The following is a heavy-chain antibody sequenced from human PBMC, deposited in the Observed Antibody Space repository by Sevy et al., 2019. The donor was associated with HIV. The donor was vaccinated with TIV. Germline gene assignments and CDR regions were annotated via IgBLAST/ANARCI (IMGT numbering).Heavy chain of an antibody. CDR1: GFRFSAFG. J-gene: IGHJ5*02. V-gene: IGHV3-23*01. D-gene: IGHD3-3*01. CDR2: INGDGGST. CDR3: AMAAYYGVRGRNYNNWFDP. Sequence: GGSLRLSCVASGFRFSAFGMAWVRQAAGEGLEWVSGINGDGGSTYYRNSVKGRFTFSRDNSKNTVYLQMNSLRADDTAVYYCAMAAYYGVRGRNYNNWFDPWGQGTLVTVSS.